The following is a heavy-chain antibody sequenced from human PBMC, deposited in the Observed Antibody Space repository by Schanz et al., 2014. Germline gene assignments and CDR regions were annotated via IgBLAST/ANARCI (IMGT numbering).Heavy chain of an antibody. D-gene: IGHD6-6*01. CDR3: ATEGPRGTRHPINYYYAMDN. Sequence: VQLLQSGGALVQPGGSLRLSCSASGFTFSTYTLNWVRQAPGKGLEWISYISFSGNTIYYADSVKGRFTISRDNAKNSVFLQMNRLRAEDTAVYYCATEGPRGTRHPINYYYAMDNWGQGTKVTV. CDR2: ISFSGNTI. J-gene: IGHJ6*02. V-gene: IGHV3-48*01. CDR1: GFTFSTYT.